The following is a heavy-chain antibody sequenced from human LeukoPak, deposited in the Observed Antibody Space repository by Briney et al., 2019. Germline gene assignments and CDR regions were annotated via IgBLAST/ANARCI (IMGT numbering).Heavy chain of an antibody. CDR3: ARSYSNHLFGMDV. CDR2: MYSGGST. Sequence: GGSLRLSCAASGFTVSSYYMTWVRQAPGKGLEWVSVMYSGGSTYYADSVKGRVAISRDNSQNTVFLQMNSVRVGDTAVYYCARSYSNHLFGMDVWGQGTAVTVSS. V-gene: IGHV3-66*01. D-gene: IGHD4-11*01. J-gene: IGHJ6*02. CDR1: GFTVSSYY.